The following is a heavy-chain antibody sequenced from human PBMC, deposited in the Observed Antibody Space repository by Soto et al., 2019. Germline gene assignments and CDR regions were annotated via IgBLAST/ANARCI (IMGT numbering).Heavy chain of an antibody. J-gene: IGHJ6*02. CDR3: ARDARWADTAMVTYYYYYYGMDV. D-gene: IGHD5-18*01. V-gene: IGHV1-46*01. CDR1: GYTFTSYY. Sequence: GASVKVSCKASGYTFTSYYMHWVRQAPGQGLEWMGIINPSGGSTSYAQKFQGRVTMTRDTSTSTVYMELSSLRSEDTAVYYCARDARWADTAMVTYYYYYYGMDVWGQGTTVTVSS. CDR2: INPSGGST.